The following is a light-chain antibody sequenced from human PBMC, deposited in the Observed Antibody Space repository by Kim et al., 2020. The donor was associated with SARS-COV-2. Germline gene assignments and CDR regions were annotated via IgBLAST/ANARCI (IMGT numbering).Light chain of an antibody. CDR3: SSDTSRSTLV. J-gene: IGLJ3*02. CDR2: DAS. V-gene: IGLV2-14*03. CDR1: CSDVAGYNH. Sequence: GQSTTSSSTGTCSDVAGYNHVSWYQHPPATAPFLIIYDASHRPSVVYQRFSGSTSGTTAFLTISVLPDEDEADYYCSSDTSRSTLVFGGGTQLTVL.